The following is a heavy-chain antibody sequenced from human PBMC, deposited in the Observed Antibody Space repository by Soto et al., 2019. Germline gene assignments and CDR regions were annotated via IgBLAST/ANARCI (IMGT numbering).Heavy chain of an antibody. CDR1: GGSISSGDYC. CDR2: IYYSGST. D-gene: IGHD2-2*02. CDR3: AVVPAAIGYFRFFDP. Sequence: QVQLQESGPGLVKPSQTLSLTCTVSGGSISSGDYCWSWIRQPPGKGLEWIGYIYYSGSTYYNPSLKSRVTISVDTSKNQFSLKLSSVTAADTAVYYCAVVPAAIGYFRFFDPWGQGTLVTVSS. J-gene: IGHJ5*02. V-gene: IGHV4-30-4*01.